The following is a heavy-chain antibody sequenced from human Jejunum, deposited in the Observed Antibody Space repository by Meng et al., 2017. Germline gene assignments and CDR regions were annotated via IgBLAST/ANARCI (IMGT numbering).Heavy chain of an antibody. D-gene: IGHD4-17*01. Sequence: GGSLRLSCAASGFTFDDYAMHWVRQSPRKGLEWVAMISWNSAVIGYADSVKGRFTIARDNTKNSLYLEMNSLRDEDTAFYFCAKDIRYGSASWACDSWGQGTLVTVSS. J-gene: IGHJ4*02. CDR3: AKDIRYGSASWACDS. CDR1: GFTFDDYA. V-gene: IGHV3-9*01. CDR2: ISWNSAVI.